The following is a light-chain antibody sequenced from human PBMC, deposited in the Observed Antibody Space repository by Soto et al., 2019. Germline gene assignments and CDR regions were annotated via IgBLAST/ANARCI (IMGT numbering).Light chain of an antibody. CDR2: AAS. Sequence: EIVLTQSPGTLSLSPGERATLSCRASQSVSNSSLAWYHQKPGQAPRLLLFAASRRATGIPDTFSGSGSGTDFTLTISRLEPEDFAVYYCQQYGSSPRLTFGGGTKVDTK. CDR3: QQYGSSPRLT. J-gene: IGKJ4*01. CDR1: QSVSNSS. V-gene: IGKV3-20*01.